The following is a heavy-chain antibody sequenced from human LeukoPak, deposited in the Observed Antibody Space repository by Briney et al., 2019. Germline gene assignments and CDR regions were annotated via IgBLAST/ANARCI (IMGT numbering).Heavy chain of an antibody. V-gene: IGHV3-74*01. J-gene: IGHJ3*02. D-gene: IGHD6-19*01. CDR2: INSDGSST. CDR3: ARGGSTGDDAFDI. CDR1: GFPFSSYW. Sequence: PGGSLRLSCAASGFPFSSYWMHWVRPPPGKGLVWVPRINSDGSSTSYAGSVKGRFTISKSNAKNTLYLQMNSLRAEDTAVYYCARGGSTGDDAFDIWGQGTMVTVSS.